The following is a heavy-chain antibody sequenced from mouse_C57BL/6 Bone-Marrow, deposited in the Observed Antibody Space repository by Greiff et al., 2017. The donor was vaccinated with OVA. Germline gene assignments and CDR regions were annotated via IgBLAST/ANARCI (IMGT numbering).Heavy chain of an antibody. Sequence: VKLVESGAELVRPGASVKLSCKASGYTFTDYYINWVKQRPGQGLEWIARIYPGSGNTYYNEKFKGKATLTAEKSSSTAYMQLSSLTSEDSAVEFCARRGAPNSLDYWGQGTTPTVSS. CDR3: ARRGAPNSLDY. CDR2: IYPGSGNT. CDR1: GYTFTDYY. V-gene: IGHV1-76*01. J-gene: IGHJ2*01.